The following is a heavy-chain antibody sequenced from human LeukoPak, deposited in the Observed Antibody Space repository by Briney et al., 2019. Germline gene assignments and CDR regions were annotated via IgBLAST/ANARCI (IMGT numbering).Heavy chain of an antibody. CDR1: GGSISNYY. Sequence: SETLSLTCTVSGGSISNYYWSWIRQPPGKGLEWIGYIYYSGSTNYNPSLKSRVTISVDTSKNQFSLKLSSVTAADTAVYYCARHFLWFGELMAFDYWGQGTLVTVSS. J-gene: IGHJ4*02. V-gene: IGHV4-59*08. D-gene: IGHD3-10*01. CDR3: ARHFLWFGELMAFDY. CDR2: IYYSGST.